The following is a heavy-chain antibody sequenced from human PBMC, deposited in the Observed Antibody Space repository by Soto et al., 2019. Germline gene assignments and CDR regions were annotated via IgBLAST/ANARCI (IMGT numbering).Heavy chain of an antibody. J-gene: IGHJ5*02. D-gene: IGHD2-2*01. CDR1: GFTFSSYA. V-gene: IGHV3-23*01. CDR3: AKTVVPAAIRGWFDP. Sequence: EVQLLEAGGGLGQPGGSLRLSCAASGFTFSSYAMSWVRQAPGKGLEWVSAISGSGGSTYYADSVKGRFTISRDNSKNTLYLQMNSLRAEDTAVYYCAKTVVPAAIRGWFDPWGQGTLVTVSS. CDR2: ISGSGGST.